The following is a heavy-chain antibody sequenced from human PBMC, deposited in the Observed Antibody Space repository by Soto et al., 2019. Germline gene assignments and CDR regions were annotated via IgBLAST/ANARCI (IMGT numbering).Heavy chain of an antibody. CDR3: ARNSYGFSFYYGMDV. CDR2: IIPIFGTA. D-gene: IGHD5-18*01. J-gene: IGHJ6*02. Sequence: VASVKVSCKASGGTFSSYAISWVRQAPGQGLEWMGGIIPIFGTANYAQKFQGRVTITADESTSTAYMELSSLRSEDTAVYYCARNSYGFSFYYGMDVWGQGTTVTVYS. V-gene: IGHV1-69*13. CDR1: GGTFSSYA.